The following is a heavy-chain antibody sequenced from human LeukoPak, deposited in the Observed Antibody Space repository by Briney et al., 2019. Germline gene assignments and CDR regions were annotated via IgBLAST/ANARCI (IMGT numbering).Heavy chain of an antibody. CDR3: TSRVANGMDV. D-gene: IGHD5-12*01. V-gene: IGHV3-72*01. J-gene: IGHJ6*02. CDR1: GFTFSDHY. Sequence: SGGSLRLSCAASGFTFSDHYMDWVRQAPGTGLEWVGRIRNKANSYTTEYAASVKGRFTISRDDSKNSLYLRMNSLKTEDTAVYYCTSRVANGMDVWGQGTTVTVSS. CDR2: IRNKANSYTT.